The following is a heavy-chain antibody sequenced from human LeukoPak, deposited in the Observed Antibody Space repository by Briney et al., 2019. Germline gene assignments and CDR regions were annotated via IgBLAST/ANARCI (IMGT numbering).Heavy chain of an antibody. CDR2: ISAYNGNT. V-gene: IGHV1-18*01. D-gene: IGHD3-9*01. J-gene: IGHJ4*02. CDR3: ARDGRYFDGPGFDY. Sequence: ASVKVSCKASGYTFTSYGISWVRQAPGRELEWMGWISAYNGNTNYAQKLQGRVTMTTDTSTSTAYMELRSLRSDDTAVYYCARDGRYFDGPGFDYWGQGTLVTVSS. CDR1: GYTFTSYG.